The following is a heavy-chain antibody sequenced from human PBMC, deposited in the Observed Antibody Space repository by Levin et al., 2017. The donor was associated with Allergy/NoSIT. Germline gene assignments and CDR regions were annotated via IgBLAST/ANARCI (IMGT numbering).Heavy chain of an antibody. Sequence: GGSLRLSCEASGFSFVTYEMTWVRQAPGKGLEWIAYINEDSDTIYYADSVKGRFTISRDNAKNSLSLQMDTLRAEDTAVYYCASGPISDYWGRGAQVTVYS. CDR3: ASGPISDY. CDR2: INEDSDTI. CDR1: GFSFVTYE. V-gene: IGHV3-48*03. D-gene: IGHD3-3*01. J-gene: IGHJ4*02.